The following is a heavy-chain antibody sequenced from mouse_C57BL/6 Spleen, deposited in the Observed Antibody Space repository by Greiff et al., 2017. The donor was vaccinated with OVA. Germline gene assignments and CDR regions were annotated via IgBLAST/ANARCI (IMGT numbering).Heavy chain of an antibody. D-gene: IGHD1-1*01. CDR1: GYTFTEYT. J-gene: IGHJ4*01. Sequence: QVQLQQSGAELVKPGASVKLSCKASGYTFTEYTIHWVKQRSGQGLEWIGWFYPGSGSIKYNEKFKDKATLTADKSSSTVYMELSRLTSEDSAVYFCARHEDTTVVEDYYAMDYWGQGTSVTVSS. V-gene: IGHV1-62-2*01. CDR3: ARHEDTTVVEDYYAMDY. CDR2: FYPGSGSI.